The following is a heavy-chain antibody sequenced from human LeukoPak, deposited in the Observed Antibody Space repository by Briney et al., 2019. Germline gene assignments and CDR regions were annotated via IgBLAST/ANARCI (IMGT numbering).Heavy chain of an antibody. Sequence: GGSLRLSCAASGFTFSSYSMNWVRQAPGEGLEWVSSISSSSSYIYYADSVKGRFTISRDNAKNSLYLQMNSLRAEDTAVYYCARDDYYDSSGYYSPSAFDIWGQGTMVTVSS. V-gene: IGHV3-21*01. CDR2: ISSSSSYI. J-gene: IGHJ3*02. D-gene: IGHD3-22*01. CDR1: GFTFSSYS. CDR3: ARDDYYDSSGYYSPSAFDI.